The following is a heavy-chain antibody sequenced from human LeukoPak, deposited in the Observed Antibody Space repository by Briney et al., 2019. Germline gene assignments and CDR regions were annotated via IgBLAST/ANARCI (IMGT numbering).Heavy chain of an antibody. CDR2: INPNSGGT. Sequence: GASVKVSCKASGYTFTGYYMHWVRQAPGQGLEWMGWINPNSGGTNYAQKFQGRVTMTRDTSISTAYMELSRLRSDDTAVYYCAREFPLVVVAATPSFDYWGQGTLVTVSS. CDR3: AREFPLVVVAATPSFDY. D-gene: IGHD2-15*01. CDR1: GYTFTGYY. J-gene: IGHJ4*02. V-gene: IGHV1-2*02.